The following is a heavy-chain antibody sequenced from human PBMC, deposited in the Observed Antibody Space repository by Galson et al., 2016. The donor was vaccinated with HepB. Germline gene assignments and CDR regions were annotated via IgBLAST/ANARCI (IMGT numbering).Heavy chain of an antibody. CDR3: GKHGGFDY. V-gene: IGHV3-23*01. Sequence: GMSWVRQSPGRGLEWVSGITRDGETTHYADSVRGRFTISRDNSKNMLYLFMNSLRAGDTAVYYCGKHGGFDYWGQGALVTVSS. J-gene: IGHJ4*02. CDR2: ITRDGETT. CDR1: G. D-gene: IGHD3-16*01.